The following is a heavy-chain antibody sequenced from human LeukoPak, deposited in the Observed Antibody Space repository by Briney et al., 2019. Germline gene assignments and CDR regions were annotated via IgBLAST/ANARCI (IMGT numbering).Heavy chain of an antibody. CDR1: GFTFSSYS. CDR2: IAGSGVST. J-gene: IGHJ4*02. CDR3: ARGVRIAAGTAGGSCFDY. V-gene: IGHV3-23*01. Sequence: PGGSLRLSCAASGFTFSSYSMGWVRQAPGKGLEWVSGIAGSGVSTYYTDSVKGRFTISRDNSRNTLYLQMNSLRAEDTAVYYCARGVRIAAGTAGGSCFDYWGQGTLVTVSS. D-gene: IGHD6-13*01.